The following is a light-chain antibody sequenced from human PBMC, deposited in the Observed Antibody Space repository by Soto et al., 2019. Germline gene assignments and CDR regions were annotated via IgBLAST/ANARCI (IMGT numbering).Light chain of an antibody. CDR3: QQYNSYPMYT. Sequence: DIPMTQSPSTLSASVGDRVTITCRASQSISSWLAWYQQKPGKATKLLIYDASSLESGVPSRFSGSGSGTEFTLTIISLQADDFATYYLQQYNSYPMYTFGQGTKLEIK. CDR2: DAS. V-gene: IGKV1-5*01. J-gene: IGKJ2*01. CDR1: QSISSW.